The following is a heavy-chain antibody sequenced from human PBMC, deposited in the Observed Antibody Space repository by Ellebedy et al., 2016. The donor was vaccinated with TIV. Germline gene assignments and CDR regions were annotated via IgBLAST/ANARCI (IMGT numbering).Heavy chain of an antibody. Sequence: PGGSLRLSCAASGFPFSSYDMHWVRQATGKGLEWVSGIGTAGDTYYSDSVKGRFTISRANAKNSLYLQMNSLRAGDTALYYCVKDSSAVGALGAFDIWGQGTVVTVSS. CDR2: IGTAGDT. CDR1: GFPFSSYD. D-gene: IGHD1-26*01. V-gene: IGHV3-13*01. J-gene: IGHJ3*02. CDR3: VKDSSAVGALGAFDI.